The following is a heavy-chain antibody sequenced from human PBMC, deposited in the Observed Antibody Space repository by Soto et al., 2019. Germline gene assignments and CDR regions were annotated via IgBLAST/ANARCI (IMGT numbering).Heavy chain of an antibody. V-gene: IGHV5-51*01. CDR2: IYPGDSDT. CDR1: GYSFSSYW. Sequence: RGESLKISCKGSGYSFSSYWFGWVRQMPGKGLEWMGIIYPGDSDTRYSPSFQGQVTISADKSISTAYLQWSSLKASDTAMYYCARQGNYDSSGYTAPYYYYGMDVWGQGTTVTVSS. J-gene: IGHJ6*02. CDR3: ARQGNYDSSGYTAPYYYYGMDV. D-gene: IGHD3-22*01.